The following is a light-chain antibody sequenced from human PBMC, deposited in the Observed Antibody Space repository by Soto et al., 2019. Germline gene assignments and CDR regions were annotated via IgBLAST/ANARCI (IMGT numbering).Light chain of an antibody. CDR3: QQYYSTLWT. CDR1: QSVLYSSNNKNY. Sequence: DIVMTHSPDSLAVSLGERATINCKSSQSVLYSSNNKNYLAWYQQKPGQPPKLLIYWASTRESGVPDRFSGSGSGTDFTLTISSLQAEDVAVYYCQQYYSTLWTFGQGTKV. V-gene: IGKV4-1*01. CDR2: WAS. J-gene: IGKJ1*01.